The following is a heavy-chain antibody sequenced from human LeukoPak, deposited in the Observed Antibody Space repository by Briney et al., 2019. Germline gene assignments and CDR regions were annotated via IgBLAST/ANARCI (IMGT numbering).Heavy chain of an antibody. D-gene: IGHD3-16*01. CDR2: IRNDNGNR. Sequence: GASVKVSCKTSGYTFRDYGITWVRQAPGQGLEWMGWIRNDNGNREYAQKIQGRVTMTRDTSTSTAYMELRSLTSDDTAVYYCARDITVVSLASIGFDYWSQGTVVTVSS. V-gene: IGHV1-18*01. J-gene: IGHJ4*02. CDR3: ARDITVVSLASIGFDY. CDR1: GYTFRDYG.